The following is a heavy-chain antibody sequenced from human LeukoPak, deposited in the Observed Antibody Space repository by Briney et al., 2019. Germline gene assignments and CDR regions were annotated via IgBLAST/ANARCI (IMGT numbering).Heavy chain of an antibody. J-gene: IGHJ4*02. D-gene: IGHD4-17*01. CDR2: MNPNSGNT. V-gene: IGHV1-8*01. CDR1: GYTFTSYD. CDR3: ARALSRHYGRGCGY. Sequence: ASVKVSCKASGYTFTSYDINWVRQATGQGLEWMGWMNPNSGNTGYAQKFQGRVTMTRNTSISTAYMELSSLRSEDTAVYYCARALSRHYGRGCGYWGQGTLVTVSS.